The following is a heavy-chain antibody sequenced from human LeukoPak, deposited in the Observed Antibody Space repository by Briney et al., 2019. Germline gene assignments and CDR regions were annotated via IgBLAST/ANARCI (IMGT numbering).Heavy chain of an antibody. CDR2: ISGSGDST. D-gene: IGHD6-19*01. Sequence: GGSLRLSCVVSGFSIHSFWMNWVRQAPGKGLEWVSAISGSGDSTYYADSVKGRFTISRDNSKNTLYLQMNSLRAEDTAVYYCAKQSASSGWYYFDYWGQGTLVTVSS. J-gene: IGHJ4*02. CDR1: GFSIHSFW. V-gene: IGHV3-23*01. CDR3: AKQSASSGWYYFDY.